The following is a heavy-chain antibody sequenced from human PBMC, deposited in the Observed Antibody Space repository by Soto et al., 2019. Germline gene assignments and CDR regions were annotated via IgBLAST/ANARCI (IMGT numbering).Heavy chain of an antibody. CDR3: TRHQNDFWSGSYYGMDV. V-gene: IGHV3-73*01. D-gene: IGHD3-3*01. J-gene: IGHJ6*02. Sequence: PGGSLRLSCAASGFTFSGSAMHWVRQASGKGLEWVGRIRSKANSYATAYAASVKGRFTISRDDSKNTAYLQMNSLKTEDTAVYYCTRHQNDFWSGSYYGMDVWGQGTTVTVSS. CDR2: IRSKANSYAT. CDR1: GFTFSGSA.